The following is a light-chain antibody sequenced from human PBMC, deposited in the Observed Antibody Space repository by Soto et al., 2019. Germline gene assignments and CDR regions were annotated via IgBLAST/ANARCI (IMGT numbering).Light chain of an antibody. J-gene: IGKJ3*01. Sequence: DIQMTQYPSSLSASVGDRVTITCRASQGISNYLAWYQQKPGKVHKLLIYAASSLQSGVPSRFSGSGSGTDFNLTISSLQPEDVATYDFQQDNSALFTVGPGTKVDTK. CDR2: AAS. V-gene: IGKV1-27*01. CDR1: QGISNY. CDR3: QQDNSALFT.